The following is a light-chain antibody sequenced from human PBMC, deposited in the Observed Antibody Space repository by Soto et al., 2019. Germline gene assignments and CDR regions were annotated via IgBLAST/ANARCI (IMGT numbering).Light chain of an antibody. CDR3: QQYNNWWT. Sequence: EIVLTQSPATLSFSPGERATLSCRASQSVSSYLAWYQQKPGQAPRLLIYDASNRATGIPARFSGSGSGTDFTLTISSLQSEDFAVYYCQQYNNWWTFGQGTKVDIK. J-gene: IGKJ1*01. CDR1: QSVSSY. V-gene: IGKV3-11*01. CDR2: DAS.